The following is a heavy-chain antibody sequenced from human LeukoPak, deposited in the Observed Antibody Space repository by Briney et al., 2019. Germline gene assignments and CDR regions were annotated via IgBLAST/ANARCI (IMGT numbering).Heavy chain of an antibody. CDR1: GFTVSSNY. V-gene: IGHV3-53*01. CDR2: IYSGGST. D-gene: IGHD2/OR15-2a*01. Sequence: GGSLRLSCAASGFTVSSNYMSWVRQAPGKGLEWVSVIYSGGSTYYADSVKGRFTISRDNSKNTLYLQMNSLRAEDTAVYYCAKEGGRLLYYFDYWGQGTLVTVSS. CDR3: AKEGGRLLYYFDY. J-gene: IGHJ4*02.